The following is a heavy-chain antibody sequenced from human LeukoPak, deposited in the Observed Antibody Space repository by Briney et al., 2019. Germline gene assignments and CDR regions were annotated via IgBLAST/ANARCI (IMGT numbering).Heavy chain of an antibody. CDR1: GYTFTSYG. V-gene: IGHV1-18*01. D-gene: IGHD3-10*01. Sequence: ASVKVSCKAFGYTFTSYGFSWVRQAPGQGLEWMGWISAYNGNTNYAQKLQGRVTMSTDTSTSTAYMELRSLRSDDTAVYYCARRGVGDDFDYWGQGTLVTVSS. CDR3: ARRGVGDDFDY. J-gene: IGHJ4*02. CDR2: ISAYNGNT.